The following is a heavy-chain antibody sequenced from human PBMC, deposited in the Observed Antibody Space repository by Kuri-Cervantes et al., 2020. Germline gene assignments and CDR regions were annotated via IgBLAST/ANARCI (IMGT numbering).Heavy chain of an antibody. V-gene: IGHV3-30*03. D-gene: IGHD2-15*01. J-gene: IGHJ3*02. CDR2: ISYDGSNK. CDR1: GFTFSSYG. Sequence: GESLKISCAASGFTFSSYGMHWVRQAPGKGLEWVAVISYDGSNKYYADSVKGRFTISRDNAKNSLYLHMDNLRVEDTAVYYCARDDPPGYSRAGSIDIWGQGTMVTVS. CDR3: ARDDPPGYSRAGSIDI.